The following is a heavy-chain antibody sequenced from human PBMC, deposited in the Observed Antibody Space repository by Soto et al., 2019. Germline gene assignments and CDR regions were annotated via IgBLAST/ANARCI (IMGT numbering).Heavy chain of an antibody. V-gene: IGHV1-18*01. CDR3: ARDLGSDLRAPGAVFDY. CDR1: GYSFTSYG. CDR2: ISVYNGNT. J-gene: IGHJ4*02. Sequence: ASVKVSCKASGYSFTSYGITWVRQAPGQGLEWMGWISVYNGNTNYAQNVQGRVTLTTDTSTYTSYMELRSLQSDDTAIYYCARDLGSDLRAPGAVFDYWGQRTPVTVSS. D-gene: IGHD1-26*01.